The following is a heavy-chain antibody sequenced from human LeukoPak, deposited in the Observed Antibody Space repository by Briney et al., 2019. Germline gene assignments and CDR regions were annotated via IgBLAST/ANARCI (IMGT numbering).Heavy chain of an antibody. D-gene: IGHD6-13*01. J-gene: IGHJ4*02. Sequence: GASVKDSCKASGYTFTSYYMHWVPQAPGQGLEWMGIINPSGGSTSYAQKFQGRVTMTRDMSTSTVYMELSSLKSEDTAVYYCARELIAAAGPVDYWGQGTLVTVS. CDR3: ARELIAAAGPVDY. CDR2: INPSGGST. V-gene: IGHV1-46*01. CDR1: GYTFTSYY.